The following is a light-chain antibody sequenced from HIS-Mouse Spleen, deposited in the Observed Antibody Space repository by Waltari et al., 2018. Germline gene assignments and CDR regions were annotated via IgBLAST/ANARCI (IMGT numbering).Light chain of an antibody. J-gene: IGKJ5*01. V-gene: IGKV3-11*01. Sequence: RATLSCRASQSVSSYLAWYQQKPGQAPRLLIYDASNRATGIPARFSGSGSGTDFTLTISSLEPEDFAVYYCQQRSNGITFGQGTRLEIK. CDR3: QQRSNGIT. CDR1: QSVSSY. CDR2: DAS.